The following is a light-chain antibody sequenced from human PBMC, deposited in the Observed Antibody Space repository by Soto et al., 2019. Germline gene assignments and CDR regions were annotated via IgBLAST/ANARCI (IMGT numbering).Light chain of an antibody. V-gene: IGKV3-11*01. CDR3: QQRKYWPPIT. CDR1: QSIEKY. J-gene: IGKJ5*01. Sequence: EIVLTQSPATLSLSPGERATLSCRASQSIEKYLAWYQQKPGQAPRLLIYDASNRATGIPARFSGSGSGTDFTLTINSLEPDDFAVYYCQQRKYWPPITFGQGTRLEIK. CDR2: DAS.